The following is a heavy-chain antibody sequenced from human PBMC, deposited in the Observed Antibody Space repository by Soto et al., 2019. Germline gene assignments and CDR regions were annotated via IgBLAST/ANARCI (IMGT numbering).Heavy chain of an antibody. V-gene: IGHV3-30*18. Sequence: QVQLVESGGGVVQPGRSLRLSCAASGFTFSSYGMHWVRQAPGKGLEWVAVISYDGSNKYYADSVKGRFTISRDNSKNTLYLQMNSLRAEDTAVYYCAKGGIAARGRFLGLLAYWGQGTLVTVSS. CDR2: ISYDGSNK. J-gene: IGHJ4*02. CDR1: GFTFSSYG. CDR3: AKGGIAARGRFLGLLAY. D-gene: IGHD6-6*01.